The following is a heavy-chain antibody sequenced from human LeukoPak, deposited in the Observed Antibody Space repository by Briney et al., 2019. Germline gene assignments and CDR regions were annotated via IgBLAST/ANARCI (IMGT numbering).Heavy chain of an antibody. V-gene: IGHV4-61*02. CDR2: IYTSGST. J-gene: IGHJ3*02. CDR3: ARDRDGDDAYAFDI. Sequence: PSETLSLTCTVSGGSISSGSYYWSWIRQPAGKGLEWIGRIYTSGSTNYNPSLKSRVTISVDTSKNQFSLKLSSVTAADTAVYYCARDRDGDDAYAFDIWGQGTMVTVSS. D-gene: IGHD2-21*02. CDR1: GGSISSGSYY.